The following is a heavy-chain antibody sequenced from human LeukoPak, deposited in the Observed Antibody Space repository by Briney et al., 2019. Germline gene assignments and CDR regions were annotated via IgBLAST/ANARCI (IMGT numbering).Heavy chain of an antibody. CDR3: ARVGPWVNPDYYYYYMDV. D-gene: IGHD1-14*01. V-gene: IGHV1-69*13. J-gene: IGHJ6*03. CDR2: IIPIFGTA. Sequence: ASVKVSCTASGGTFSSYAISWVRQAPGQGLEWMGGIIPIFGTANYAQKFQGRVTITADESTSTAYMELSSLRSEDTAVYYCARVGPWVNPDYYYYYMDVWGKGTTVTVSS. CDR1: GGTFSSYA.